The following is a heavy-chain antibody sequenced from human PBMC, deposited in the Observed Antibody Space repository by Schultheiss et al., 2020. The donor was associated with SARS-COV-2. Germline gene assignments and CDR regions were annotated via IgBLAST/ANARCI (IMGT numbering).Heavy chain of an antibody. Sequence: SETLSLTCAVYGGSFSGYYWSWIRQPPGKGLEWIGYIYYSGRTSYNPSLKSRVTISVDTSKNQFSLKLSSLTAADTAVYYCARNYVSSGYYPVAFDYWGQGTRVTVSS. J-gene: IGHJ4*02. D-gene: IGHD3-22*01. CDR3: ARNYVSSGYYPVAFDY. CDR2: IYYSGRT. CDR1: GGSFSGYY. V-gene: IGHV4-34*01.